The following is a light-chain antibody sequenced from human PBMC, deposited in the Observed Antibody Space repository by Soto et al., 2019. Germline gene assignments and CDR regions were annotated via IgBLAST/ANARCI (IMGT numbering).Light chain of an antibody. Sequence: DIQMTQSPSSVSASVGDRVSITFRASQGISSWLAWYQQKPGKAPKLLIHDASSLESGVPSRFSGSGSGTEFTLTISSLQPDDVATYYCQQYNTYLTFGQGTKVE. J-gene: IGKJ1*01. CDR1: QGISSW. CDR3: QQYNTYLT. V-gene: IGKV1-5*01. CDR2: DAS.